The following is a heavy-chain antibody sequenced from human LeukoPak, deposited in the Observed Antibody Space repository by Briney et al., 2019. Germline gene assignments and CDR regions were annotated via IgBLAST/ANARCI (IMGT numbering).Heavy chain of an antibody. CDR2: IIPIFGTA. CDR3: ARARAVTTYYYYGMDV. J-gene: IGHJ6*02. V-gene: IGHV1-69*13. Sequence: ASVKVSCKASGYTFTSYYMHWVRQAPGQGLEWMGGIIPIFGTANYAQKFQGRVTITADESTSTAYMELSSLRSEDTAVYYCARARAVTTYYYYGMDVWGQGTTVTVSS. D-gene: IGHD4-17*01. CDR1: GYTFTSYY.